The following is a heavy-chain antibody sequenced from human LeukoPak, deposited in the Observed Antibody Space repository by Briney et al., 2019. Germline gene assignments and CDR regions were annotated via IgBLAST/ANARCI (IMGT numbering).Heavy chain of an antibody. Sequence: GGSLRLSCAASGSTFSSYGMHWVRQAPGKGLEWVAVISYDGSNKYYADSVKGRFTISRDNSKNTLYLQMNSLRAEDTAVYYCARVSLDYGGNPTPVNGYWYFDLWGRGTLVTVSS. V-gene: IGHV3-30*03. CDR2: ISYDGSNK. CDR3: ARVSLDYGGNPTPVNGYWYFDL. J-gene: IGHJ2*01. D-gene: IGHD4-23*01. CDR1: GSTFSSYG.